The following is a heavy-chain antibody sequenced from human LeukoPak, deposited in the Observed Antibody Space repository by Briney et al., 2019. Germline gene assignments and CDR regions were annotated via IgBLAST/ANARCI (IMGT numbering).Heavy chain of an antibody. Sequence: ASVKVFCKASGYTFTGYYMHWVRQAPGQGLEWMGWINPNGGGTNYAQQFQGRVTMTSDTSISTAYMELSSLRSDNTAVYYCARDSYSGSYHYWGQGTLVTVSS. V-gene: IGHV1-2*02. CDR2: INPNGGGT. J-gene: IGHJ4*02. D-gene: IGHD1-26*01. CDR3: ARDSYSGSYHY. CDR1: GYTFTGYY.